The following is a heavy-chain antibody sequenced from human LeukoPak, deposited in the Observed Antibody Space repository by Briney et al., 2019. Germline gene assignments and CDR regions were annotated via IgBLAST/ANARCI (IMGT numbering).Heavy chain of an antibody. J-gene: IGHJ4*02. CDR1: GNSISNTYY. Sequence: SETLSLTCAVSGNSISNTYYWGWIRQPPGKELEWIGSIYNSGSTHYNPSLKSRVTISVDTSKNQFSLKLSSVTAADTAVYYYARNSSGNYFDYWGQGTLVTVSS. CDR2: IYNSGST. V-gene: IGHV4-38-2*01. CDR3: ARNSSGNYFDY. D-gene: IGHD1-26*01.